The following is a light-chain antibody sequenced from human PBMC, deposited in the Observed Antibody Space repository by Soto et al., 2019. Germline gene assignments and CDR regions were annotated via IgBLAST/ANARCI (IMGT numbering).Light chain of an antibody. J-gene: IGKJ4*01. CDR2: GAS. CDR3: QQYSASVLT. CDR1: QIVNSNY. V-gene: IGKV3-20*01. Sequence: EVVLTQSPGTLSLSPGERATLSCRASQIVNSNYLAWYQQKSGQAPRLLIFGASYRATGIPDRFSGSGSGTDFTLTIRGLEPEDFALYYWQQYSASVLTFGGGTRVDI.